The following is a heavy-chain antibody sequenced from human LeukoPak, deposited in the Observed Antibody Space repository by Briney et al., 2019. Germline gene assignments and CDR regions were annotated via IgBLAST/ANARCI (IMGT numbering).Heavy chain of an antibody. CDR1: GFTFSDYG. V-gene: IGHV3-30*02. CDR2: IRYDGSNK. D-gene: IGHD3-3*01. J-gene: IGHJ3*02. Sequence: QAGGSLRLSCAASGFTFSDYGMHWVRQAPGKGLEWVAFIRYDGSNKYYADSVKGRFTISRDNSKNTLYLQMNSLRAEDTAVYYCAAIFGVVTMDRNAFDIWGQGTMVTASS. CDR3: AAIFGVVTMDRNAFDI.